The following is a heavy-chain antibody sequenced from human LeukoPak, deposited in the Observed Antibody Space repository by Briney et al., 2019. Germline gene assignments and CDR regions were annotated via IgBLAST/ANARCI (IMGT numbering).Heavy chain of an antibody. CDR2: ISGSGGST. J-gene: IGHJ4*02. D-gene: IGHD3-16*02. CDR3: AKDLSGVNYDYVWGSYRYTINGFDY. V-gene: IGHV3-23*01. Sequence: GGSLRLSCAASGFTFSSYAMSWVRQAPGKGLEWVSAISGSGGSTYYADSVKGRFTISRDNSKNTLYLQMNGLRAEDTAVYYCAKDLSGVNYDYVWGSYRYTINGFDYWGQGTLVTVSS. CDR1: GFTFSSYA.